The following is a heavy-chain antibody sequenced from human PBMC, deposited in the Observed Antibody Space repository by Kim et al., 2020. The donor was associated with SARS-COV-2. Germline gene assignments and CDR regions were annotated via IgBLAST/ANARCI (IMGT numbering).Heavy chain of an antibody. CDR2: ICRDGNTI. J-gene: IGHJ3*01. Sequence: GGSLRLSCAASGFTFGDYDMHWVRQAPGKGLEWLSGICRDGNTINYGDSVRGRFIISRDTAKNFLYLQMNSLRTEATAFYYCVHGLASMDSLNFFYVWG. CDR3: VHGLASMDSLNFFYV. CDR1: GFTFGDYD. D-gene: IGHD2-2*03. V-gene: IGHV3-9*01.